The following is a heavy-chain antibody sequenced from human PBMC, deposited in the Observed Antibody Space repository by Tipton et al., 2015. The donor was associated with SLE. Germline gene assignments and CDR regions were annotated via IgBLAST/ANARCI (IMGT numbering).Heavy chain of an antibody. CDR1: GGSISSHY. D-gene: IGHD6-13*01. CDR3: ARAGDSRDFDGFDI. Sequence: LRLSCTVSGGSISSHYWSWIRQPPGKGLEWMGYIYHTGSTYNNPSLKSRVTISVDRSKNQFSLKLSSVTAADTAVYYCARAGDSRDFDGFDIWGQGTMVTVS. J-gene: IGHJ3*02. CDR2: IYHTGST. V-gene: IGHV4-30-2*01.